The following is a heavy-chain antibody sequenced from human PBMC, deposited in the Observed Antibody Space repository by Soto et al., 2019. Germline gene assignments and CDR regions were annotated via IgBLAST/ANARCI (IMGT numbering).Heavy chain of an antibody. CDR3: ARLYWSYSASSGYLDQ. CDR2: IYFTGTT. CDR1: NGSISNGDYY. J-gene: IGHJ4*02. V-gene: IGHV4-30-4*01. D-gene: IGHD3-22*01. Sequence: VQLQESGPGLVRPSETLSLTCTVSNGSISNGDYYWIWVRQPPGKGLESIGYIYFTGTTYYNPSLQSRLSISVDISKNQMSLRLTSVTAADTAVYYCARLYWSYSASSGYLDQWGQGTMVTVSS.